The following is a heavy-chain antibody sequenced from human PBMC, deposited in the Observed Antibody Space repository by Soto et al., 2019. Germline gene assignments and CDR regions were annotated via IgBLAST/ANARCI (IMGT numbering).Heavy chain of an antibody. CDR2: INHSGST. V-gene: IGHV4-34*01. Sequence: SETLSLTCAVYGGSFSGYYWSWIRQPPGKGLEWIGEINHSGSTNYNPSLKSRVTISVDTSKNQFSLKLSSVTAADTAVYYCAREGDVVVVPAATNGMDVWGQGTTVTVSS. CDR1: GGSFSGYY. J-gene: IGHJ6*02. CDR3: AREGDVVVVPAATNGMDV. D-gene: IGHD2-2*01.